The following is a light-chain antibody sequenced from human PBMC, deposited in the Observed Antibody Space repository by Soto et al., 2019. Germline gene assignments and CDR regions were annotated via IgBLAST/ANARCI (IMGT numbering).Light chain of an antibody. CDR2: DAS. Sequence: VLTQSPVTLSLSSGKSATLXXKASKSVDFHLAWYQQKPGQAPXLLIYDASVRATGTPARFSGSGSGTAFTLTISSLEPEDFALYYCQQLSTWPTFGQGTDWRL. CDR3: QQLSTWPT. CDR1: KSVDFH. J-gene: IGKJ5*01. V-gene: IGKV3-11*01.